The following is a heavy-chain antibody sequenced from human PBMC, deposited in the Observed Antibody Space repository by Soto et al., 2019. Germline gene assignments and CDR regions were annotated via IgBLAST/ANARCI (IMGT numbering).Heavy chain of an antibody. D-gene: IGHD5-12*01. Sequence: QVQLVQAGAEVKKPGSSVKVSCKASGGTFSTYAISWVRQAPGQGLEWMGGIIPIYGTANYAQKFQGRLTMTADESTSTAYMELSSLRSDDTAVYYCAREDKPGGYTAPGTSGFDSWGQGTLVTVSS. V-gene: IGHV1-69*12. J-gene: IGHJ4*02. CDR2: IIPIYGTA. CDR1: GGTFSTYA. CDR3: AREDKPGGYTAPGTSGFDS.